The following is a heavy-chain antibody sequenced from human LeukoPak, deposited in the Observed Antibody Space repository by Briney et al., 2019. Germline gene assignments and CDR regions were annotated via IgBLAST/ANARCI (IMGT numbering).Heavy chain of an antibody. V-gene: IGHV3-74*01. CDR3: ARGYCTNGVCQHYFDY. D-gene: IGHD2-8*01. CDR1: GFTFSSYW. CDR2: INTDGSST. Sequence: GGSLRLSCAASGFTFSSYWMHWVRQAPGKGLVWVSRINTDGSSTSYADSVKGRFTISRDNAKNTLYLQMNSLRAEDTAVYYCARGYCTNGVCQHYFDYWGQGTLVTVSS. J-gene: IGHJ4*02.